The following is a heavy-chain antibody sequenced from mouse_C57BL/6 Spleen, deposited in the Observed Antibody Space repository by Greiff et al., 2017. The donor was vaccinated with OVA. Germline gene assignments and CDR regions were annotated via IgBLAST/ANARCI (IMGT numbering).Heavy chain of an antibody. CDR2: IDPSDSYT. CDR3: ARATEGYHWYVDV. Sequence: QVQLQQPGAELVMPGASVKLSCKASGYTFTSYWMHWVKQRPGQGLEWIGEIDPSDSYTNYNQKFKGKSTLTVDKSSSTAYMQLSSLTSEDAAGYYCARATEGYHWYVDVWGTGTTVTVSS. V-gene: IGHV1-69*01. J-gene: IGHJ1*03. D-gene: IGHD2-3*01. CDR1: GYTFTSYW.